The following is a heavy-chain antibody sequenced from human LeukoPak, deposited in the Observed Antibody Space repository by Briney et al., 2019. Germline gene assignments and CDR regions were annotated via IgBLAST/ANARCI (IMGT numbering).Heavy chain of an antibody. V-gene: IGHV1-24*01. CDR1: GYTLTELS. D-gene: IGHD6-13*01. J-gene: IGHJ4*02. CDR3: ATVLYSSSLGEYYFDY. CDR2: FDPEDGET. Sequence: SVKVSCKGSGYTLTELSMHWVRQAPGKGLEWMGGFDPEDGETIYAQKFQGRVTMTEDTSTDTAYMELSSLRSEDTAVYYCATVLYSSSLGEYYFDYWGQGTLVTVSS.